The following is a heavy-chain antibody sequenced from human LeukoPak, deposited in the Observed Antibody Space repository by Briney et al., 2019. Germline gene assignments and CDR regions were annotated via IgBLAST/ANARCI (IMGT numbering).Heavy chain of an antibody. D-gene: IGHD5-18*01. CDR3: ARDQGYSYGPPFGY. J-gene: IGHJ4*02. CDR2: IIPILGIA. CDR1: GGTFSSYT. Sequence: ASVKVSCKASGGTFSSYTISWVRQAPGQGLEWMGRIIPILGIANYAQKFQGRVTITADKSTSTAYMELNGLRSEDTAVYYCARDQGYSYGPPFGYWGQGTLVTVSS. V-gene: IGHV1-69*04.